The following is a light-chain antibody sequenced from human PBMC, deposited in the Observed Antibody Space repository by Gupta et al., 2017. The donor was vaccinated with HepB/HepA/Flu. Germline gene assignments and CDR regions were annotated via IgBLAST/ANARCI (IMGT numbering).Light chain of an antibody. J-gene: IGLJ2*01. CDR2: DVS. CDR3: CSYAGTYRFDVV. Sequence: QSALTQPRSVSGSPGQSVTISCTGTSSDVGGYKYVSWYQQHPGKAPKLMIYDVSKRPSGVPDRFSGSRSGDTASLTISGLQTEDEADYYCCSYAGTYRFDVVFGGGTKL. CDR1: SSDVGGYKY. V-gene: IGLV2-11*01.